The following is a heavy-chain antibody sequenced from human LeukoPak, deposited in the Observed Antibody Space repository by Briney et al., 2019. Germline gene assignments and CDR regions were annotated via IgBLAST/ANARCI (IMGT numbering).Heavy chain of an antibody. J-gene: IGHJ4*02. CDR3: ARVGTAMVLDY. Sequence: QSGGSLRLSCAASGFTVSSNYMSWVRQAPGKGLEWVSVIYSGGSTYYADSVKGRFTISRDNSKNTLYLQMNTLRAEDRAVSYCARVGTAMVLDYWGQGTLVTVSS. D-gene: IGHD5-18*01. CDR2: IYSGGST. V-gene: IGHV3-53*01. CDR1: GFTVSSNY.